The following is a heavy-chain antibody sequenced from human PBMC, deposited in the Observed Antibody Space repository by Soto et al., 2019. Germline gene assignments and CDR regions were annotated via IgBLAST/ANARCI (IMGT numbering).Heavy chain of an antibody. V-gene: IGHV4-31*03. CDR1: GGSISSGGYY. J-gene: IGHJ6*02. Sequence: SETLSLTCTVSGGSISSGGYYWSWIRQHPGKGLEWIGYIYYSGSTYYNPSLKSRVTISVDTSKNQFSLKLSSVTAADTAVYYCARVLGDIVARRYYYYGMDVWGQGTTVTVSS. D-gene: IGHD5-12*01. CDR3: ARVLGDIVARRYYYYGMDV. CDR2: IYYSGST.